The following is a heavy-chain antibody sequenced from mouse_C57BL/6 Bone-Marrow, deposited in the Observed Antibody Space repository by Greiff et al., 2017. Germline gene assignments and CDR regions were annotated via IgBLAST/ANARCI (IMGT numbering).Heavy chain of an antibody. D-gene: IGHD1-1*01. CDR3: ARNYYGSSWWYVDV. V-gene: IGHV1-61*01. J-gene: IGHJ1*03. Sequence: QVQLQQPGAELVRPGSSVKLSCKASGYTFTSYWMDWVKQRPGQGLEWIGNIYPSDSETHYNQKFKDKATLTVDKSSSTAYMQLSSLTAEDSAVYYCARNYYGSSWWYVDVWGTGTTVTVSS. CDR2: IYPSDSET. CDR1: GYTFTSYW.